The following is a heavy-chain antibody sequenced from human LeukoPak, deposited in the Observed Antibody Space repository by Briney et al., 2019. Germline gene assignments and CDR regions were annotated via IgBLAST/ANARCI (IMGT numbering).Heavy chain of an antibody. CDR1: GGSISSGDYY. J-gene: IGHJ4*02. Sequence: PSEPLSLTCTVSGGSISSGDYYWSWIRQPPGKGLEWIGYIYYSGGTYYNPSLKSRVTISVDTSKNQFSLKLSSVTAADTAVYYCAGAGQDYYDSSGSFDYWGQGTLVTVSS. D-gene: IGHD3-22*01. CDR2: IYYSGGT. V-gene: IGHV4-30-4*01. CDR3: AGAGQDYYDSSGSFDY.